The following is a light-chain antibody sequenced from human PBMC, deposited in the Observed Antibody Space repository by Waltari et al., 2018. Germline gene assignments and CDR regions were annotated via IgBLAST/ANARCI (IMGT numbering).Light chain of an antibody. CDR1: SSDVGGYNY. CDR3: SSFVGSHGYV. J-gene: IGLJ1*01. V-gene: IGLV2-8*01. Sequence: QSALTQPPSASGSPGQSVTISCTGTSSDVGGYNYVSWYNQHPGKAPKLMIYGVSKRPSGVPDRFSGSKAGNTASLTVSGLQAEDEADYYCSSFVGSHGYVFGTGTRVTVL. CDR2: GVS.